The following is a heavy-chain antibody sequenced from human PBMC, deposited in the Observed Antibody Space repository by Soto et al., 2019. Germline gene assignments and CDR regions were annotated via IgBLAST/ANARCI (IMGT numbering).Heavy chain of an antibody. CDR1: GLTVSGKKY. Sequence: VQLVESGGGLIQPGESLSLSCAAFGLTVSGKKYVAWVRQAPGKGLEWVSALYDVDGSFYADSVKGRFTTSSDSSKTTVYLQMNGLRPDDTAVYYCASWHEREHAYDVWGQGTTVAVSS. J-gene: IGHJ3*01. CDR3: ASWHEREHAYDV. D-gene: IGHD1-1*01. V-gene: IGHV3-53*01. CDR2: LYDVDGS.